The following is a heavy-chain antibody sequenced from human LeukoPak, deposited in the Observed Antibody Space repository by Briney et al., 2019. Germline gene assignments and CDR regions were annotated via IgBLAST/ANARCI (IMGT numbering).Heavy chain of an antibody. V-gene: IGHV1-69*05. CDR2: IIPVLGAT. J-gene: IGHJ4*02. Sequence: SVKVSCKASGGTPNNLAFTWVRQAPGQGLEWVGGIIPVLGATFYAQKFQGRVTITTDESSIAAYMELNDLRSEDTAVYYCAKDGEGGGFDYWGQGTLITVSS. CDR1: GGTPNNLA. D-gene: IGHD3-10*01. CDR3: AKDGEGGGFDY.